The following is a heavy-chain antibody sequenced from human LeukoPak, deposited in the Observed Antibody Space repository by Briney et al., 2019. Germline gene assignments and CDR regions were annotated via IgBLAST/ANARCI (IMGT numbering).Heavy chain of an antibody. D-gene: IGHD4-17*01. V-gene: IGHV1-3*01. J-gene: IGHJ4*02. Sequence: ASVKVSCKASGYTFTSYAMHWVRQAPGQRLEWMGWINAGNGNTKYSQKFQGRVTITRDTSASTAYMELGSLRSEDTAVYYCARVPTYGDYDYYFDYWGQGTLVTVSS. CDR3: ARVPTYGDYDYYFDY. CDR1: GYTFTSYA. CDR2: INAGNGNT.